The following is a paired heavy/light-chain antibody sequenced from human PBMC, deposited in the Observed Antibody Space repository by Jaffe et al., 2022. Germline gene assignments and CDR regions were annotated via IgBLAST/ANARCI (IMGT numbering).Heavy chain of an antibody. J-gene: IGHJ6*03. D-gene: IGHD2-21*02. CDR2: IIPIFGTA. V-gene: IGHV1-69*05. Sequence: QVQLVQSGAEVKKPGSSVKVSCKASGGTFSSYAISWVRQAPGQGLEWMGGIIPIFGTANYAQKFQGRVTITTDESTSTAYMELSSLRSEDTAVYYCATKIPPVVVTAIDYYYYYMDVWGKGTTVTVSS. CDR1: GGTFSSYA. CDR3: ATKIPPVVVTAIDYYYYYMDV.
Light chain of an antibody. CDR2: GAS. J-gene: IGKJ4*01. CDR3: QQYGSSPLLT. CDR1: QSVSSSY. V-gene: IGKV3-20*01. Sequence: EIVLTQSPGTLSLSPGERATLSCRASQSVSSSYLAWYQQKPGQAPRLLIYGASSRATGIPDRFSGSGSGTDFTLTISRLEPEDFAVYYCQQYGSSPLLTFGGGTKVEIK.